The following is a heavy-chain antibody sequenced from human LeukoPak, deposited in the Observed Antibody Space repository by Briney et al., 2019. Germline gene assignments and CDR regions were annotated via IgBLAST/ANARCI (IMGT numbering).Heavy chain of an antibody. CDR1: GFTFRSYE. D-gene: IGHD1-14*01. V-gene: IGHV3-48*03. CDR3: AKPAKTDYADY. J-gene: IGHJ4*02. CDR2: LSSSGSAF. Sequence: QSGGSLRLSCEDSGFTFRSYEMNWVRQAPGKGLEWIAYLSSSGSAFSYADSVKGRFTIARDNSKNTLYLQMTSLRAEDTALYYCAKPAKTDYADYWGQGTLVTVSS.